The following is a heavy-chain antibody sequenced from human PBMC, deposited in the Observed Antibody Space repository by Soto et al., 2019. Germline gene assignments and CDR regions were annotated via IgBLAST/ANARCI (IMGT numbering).Heavy chain of an antibody. CDR2: IYYDGGT. D-gene: IGHD6-13*01. J-gene: IGHJ3*01. CDR1: GDSGISATYY. CDR3: ARVLPGIAAAYDAFDV. V-gene: IGHV4-61*01. Sequence: SETLSLTCTVSGDSGISATYYWSWIRQPPGKGLEWIGYIYYDGGTTYNSSLKSRVTISTDTSRSQLSLQLTSATPADTAVYYCARVLPGIAAAYDAFDVWGQGTMVTVSS.